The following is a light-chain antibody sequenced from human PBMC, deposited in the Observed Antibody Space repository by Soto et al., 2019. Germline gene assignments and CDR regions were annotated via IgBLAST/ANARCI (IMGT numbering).Light chain of an antibody. CDR1: SSDVGSYNL. CDR2: EGS. V-gene: IGLV2-23*01. Sequence: QSALTQPASVSGSPGQSITISCTGTSSDVGSYNLVSWYQQHPGKAPKLMIYEGSKRPSGVSNRFSGSKSGNTASLTIYGLQAEDEADYYCCSDAGSSTYVFGTGTKLTVL. J-gene: IGLJ1*01. CDR3: CSDAGSSTYV.